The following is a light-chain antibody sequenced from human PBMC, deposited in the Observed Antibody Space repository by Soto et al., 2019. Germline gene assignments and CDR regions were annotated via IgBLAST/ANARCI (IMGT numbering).Light chain of an antibody. V-gene: IGKV1-5*03. CDR1: QTISSW. Sequence: IQMTQSPSTLSGSVGDRVTITCPASQTISSWWAWYQQQPGKAPKLVIYKASTLKSGVPSRFSGSGSGTEFPLTISSLQPDDFATYCCQHYKRYSETFGQGTKVDIK. CDR3: QHYKRYSET. J-gene: IGKJ1*01. CDR2: KAS.